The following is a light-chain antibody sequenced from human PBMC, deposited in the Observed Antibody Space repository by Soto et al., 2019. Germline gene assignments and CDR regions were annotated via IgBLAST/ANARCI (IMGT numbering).Light chain of an antibody. CDR2: WAS. Sequence: DIVMTQSPDSLAVSLGERATINCKSSQSVLYSSNNKNYLAWYQQKPGQSPKLLIYWASTRESGVPDRFSGSGSGTDFTLTISSLQAEDMAVYYCQQYYSTWTFGQGTKVEIK. CDR3: QQYYSTWT. J-gene: IGKJ1*01. CDR1: QSVLYSSNNKNY. V-gene: IGKV4-1*01.